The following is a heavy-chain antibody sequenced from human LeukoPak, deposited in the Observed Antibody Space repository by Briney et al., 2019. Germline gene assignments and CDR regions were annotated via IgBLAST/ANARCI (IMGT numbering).Heavy chain of an antibody. CDR1: GYTFTSYA. V-gene: IGHV1-3*01. CDR3: ARDLGGDYESNDAFDI. D-gene: IGHD4-17*01. CDR2: INAGNGNT. Sequence: ASVKVSCKASGYTFTSYAMHWVRQAPGQRLEWMGWINAGNGNTKYSQEFQGRVTITRDTSASTAYMEPSSLRSEDTAVYYCARDLGGDYESNDAFDIXGQGTMVTVSS. J-gene: IGHJ3*02.